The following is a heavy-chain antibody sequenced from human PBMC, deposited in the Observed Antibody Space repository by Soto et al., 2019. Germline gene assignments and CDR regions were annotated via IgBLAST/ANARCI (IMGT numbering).Heavy chain of an antibody. J-gene: IGHJ4*02. CDR2: IYYSGST. V-gene: IGHV4-59*01. Sequence: SETLSLTCTVSGGSISSYYWSWIRQPPGKGLEWIGYIYYSGSTNYNPSLKSRVTISVDTSKNQFSLKLSSVTAADTAVYYCARAWRGDYVWGGYYFDYWGQGTLVTVSS. D-gene: IGHD3-16*01. CDR1: GGSISSYY. CDR3: ARAWRGDYVWGGYYFDY.